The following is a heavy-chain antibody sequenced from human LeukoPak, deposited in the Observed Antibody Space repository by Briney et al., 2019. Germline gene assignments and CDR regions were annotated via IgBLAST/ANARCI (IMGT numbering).Heavy chain of an antibody. D-gene: IGHD3-3*01. Sequence: APVKVSCKASGYTFTGYYMHWVRQAPGQGLEWMGWINPNSGGTNYAQKFQGRVTMTRDTSISTAYMELGRLRSDDTAVYYCARTLKRFLERLSFDYWGQGTLVTVSS. CDR3: ARTLKRFLERLSFDY. V-gene: IGHV1-2*02. CDR1: GYTFTGYY. CDR2: INPNSGGT. J-gene: IGHJ4*02.